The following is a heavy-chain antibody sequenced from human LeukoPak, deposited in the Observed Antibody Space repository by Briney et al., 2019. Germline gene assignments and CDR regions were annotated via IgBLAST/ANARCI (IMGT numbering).Heavy chain of an antibody. V-gene: IGHV1-18*01. CDR1: GYTFTTYD. CDR3: ARDLPSYSSSLDY. CDR2: ISAYNGNT. D-gene: IGHD6-13*01. Sequence: ASVKVSCKASGYTFTTYDISWVRQAPGQGLEWVGWISAYNGNTNYAQKLQGRVTMTTDTSTSTAYMELRSLRSDDTAVYYCARDLPSYSSSLDYWGQGTLVTVSS. J-gene: IGHJ4*02.